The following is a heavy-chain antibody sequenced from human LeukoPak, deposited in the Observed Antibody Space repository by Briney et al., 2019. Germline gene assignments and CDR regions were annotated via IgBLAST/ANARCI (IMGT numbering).Heavy chain of an antibody. D-gene: IGHD6-6*01. Sequence: GGSLRLSCAASGFTFDDYAMHWVRQAPGKGLEWVSGISWNSGSMGYADSVKGRFTISRDNAKNSLYLQMNSLRAEDTALYYCAKDRYSSSSLDYWGQGTLVTVSS. CDR3: AKDRYSSSSLDY. CDR2: ISWNSGSM. CDR1: GFTFDDYA. V-gene: IGHV3-9*01. J-gene: IGHJ4*02.